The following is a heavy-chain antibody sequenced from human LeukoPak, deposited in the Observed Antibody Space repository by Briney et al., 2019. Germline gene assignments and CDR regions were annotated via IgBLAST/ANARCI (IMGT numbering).Heavy chain of an antibody. Sequence: GGSLRLSCAASGFTFSSYSMNWVRQAPGKGLEWVSSISSSSSYIYYEDSVKGRFTISRDNAKNSLYPQMNSLRAEDTAVYYCARDCLGEVAVSYDAFDIWGQGTMVTVSS. D-gene: IGHD6-19*01. CDR1: GFTFSSYS. CDR2: ISSSSSYI. V-gene: IGHV3-21*01. CDR3: ARDCLGEVAVSYDAFDI. J-gene: IGHJ3*02.